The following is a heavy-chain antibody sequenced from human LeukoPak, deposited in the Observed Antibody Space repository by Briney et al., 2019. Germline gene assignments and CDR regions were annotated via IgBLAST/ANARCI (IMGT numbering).Heavy chain of an antibody. CDR1: GYTFTGYY. CDR2: ISAYNGNT. D-gene: IGHD3-10*01. V-gene: IGHV1-18*04. CDR3: ARDRFGHMVRGVIGFDY. J-gene: IGHJ4*02. Sequence: ASVKVSCKASGYTFTGYYMHWVRQAPGQGLEWMGWISAYNGNTNYAQKLQGRVTMTTDTSTSTAYMELRSLRSDDTAVYYCARDRFGHMVRGVIGFDYWGQGTLVTVSS.